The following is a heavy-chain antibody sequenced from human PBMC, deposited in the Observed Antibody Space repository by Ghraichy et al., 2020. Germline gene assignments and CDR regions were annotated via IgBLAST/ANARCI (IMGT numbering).Heavy chain of an antibody. D-gene: IGHD3-22*01. CDR3: TTDLFSYYYDSSGTNDAFDI. J-gene: IGHJ3*02. CDR1: GFTFSNAW. Sequence: GESLNISCAASGFTFSNAWMSWVRQAPGKGLEWVGRIKSKTDGGTTDYAATVKGRFTISRGDSKNTLYLQMKRLKTEDTAVYYCTTDLFSYYYDSSGTNDAFDIWGQGTMVTVSS. V-gene: IGHV3-15*01. CDR2: IKSKTDGGTT.